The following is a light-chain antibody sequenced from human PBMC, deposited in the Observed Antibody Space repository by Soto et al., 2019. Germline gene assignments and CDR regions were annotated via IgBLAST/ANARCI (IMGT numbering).Light chain of an antibody. CDR2: ANN. CDR1: SSNIGSKT. Sequence: QSVLTQPPSASGTPGQRVTISCSRSSSNIGSKTVNWYQQLPGTAPKLLMYANNQRPSGVPDRFSGSKSGTSASLAISGLQSEDEADYYCAAWDDSLNGVVFGGGTKVTVL. J-gene: IGLJ3*02. CDR3: AAWDDSLNGVV. V-gene: IGLV1-44*01.